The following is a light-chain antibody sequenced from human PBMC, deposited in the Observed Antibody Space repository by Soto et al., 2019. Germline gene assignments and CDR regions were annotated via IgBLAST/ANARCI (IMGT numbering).Light chain of an antibody. CDR2: DIR. CDR3: SSYTSSSTRV. J-gene: IGLJ1*01. CDR1: SSDVGGYKY. Sequence: QSALTQPTSVSGSAGKSITISCTGTSSDVGGYKYVSWYQQHPGKAPKLMIYDIRNRPSGVSNRFSGSKSGNTASLTISGLQAEDEADYYCSSYTSSSTRVFGTGTKLTV. V-gene: IGLV2-14*03.